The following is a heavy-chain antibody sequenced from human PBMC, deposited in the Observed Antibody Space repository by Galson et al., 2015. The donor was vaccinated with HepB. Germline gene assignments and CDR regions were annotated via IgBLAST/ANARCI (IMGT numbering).Heavy chain of an antibody. CDR1: GGTFSSYY. CDR3: ARSYSSSWYLIDY. J-gene: IGHJ4*02. V-gene: IGHV1-2*04. Sequence: SVKVSCKASGGTFSSYYMHWVRQAPGQGLEWMGWINPNSGGTNYAQKFQGWVTMTRDTSISTAYMELSRLRSDDTAVYYCARSYSSSWYLIDYWGQGTLVTVSS. D-gene: IGHD6-13*01. CDR2: INPNSGGT.